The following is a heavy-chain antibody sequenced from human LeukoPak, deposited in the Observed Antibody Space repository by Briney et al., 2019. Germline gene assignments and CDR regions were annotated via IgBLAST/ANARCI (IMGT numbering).Heavy chain of an antibody. CDR2: IIPIFGTA. Sequence: SVKVSCKASGGTFSSYAISWVRQAPGQGLEWMGGIIPIFGTANYAQKFQGRVTITTDESTSTAYMELSSLRSEDTAVYYCARSLGVVAGNNWFDPWGQGTLVTVSS. J-gene: IGHJ5*02. CDR1: GGTFSSYA. D-gene: IGHD6-19*01. V-gene: IGHV1-69*05. CDR3: ARSLGVVAGNNWFDP.